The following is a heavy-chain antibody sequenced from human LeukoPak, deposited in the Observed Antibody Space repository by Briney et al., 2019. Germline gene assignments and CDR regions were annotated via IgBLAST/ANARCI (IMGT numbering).Heavy chain of an antibody. D-gene: IGHD6-13*01. J-gene: IGHJ4*02. CDR2: IYPGDSDT. CDR3: ARRLSSWDDRGNSDY. Sequence: GESLKISCKGSGYSFTSYWIGWVRQMPGKGLEWMGIIYPGDSDTRYSPSFQGQVTISADKSISTAYLQWSSLKASDTAMYYCARRLSSWDDRGNSDYWGQGTLVTVSS. V-gene: IGHV5-51*01. CDR1: GYSFTSYW.